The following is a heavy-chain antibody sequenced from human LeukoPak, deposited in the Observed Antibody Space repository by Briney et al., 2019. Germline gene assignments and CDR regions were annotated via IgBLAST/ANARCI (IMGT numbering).Heavy chain of an antibody. J-gene: IGHJ4*02. Sequence: PSETLSLTCTVSGGSISSGGYSWSWIRQHPGQGLEWIGYIYYSGSTYYNPSLKSRVTISVDTSKDQFSLKLSSVTAADTAVYYCARVHVGSFDYWGQGTLVTVSS. V-gene: IGHV4-31*03. D-gene: IGHD1-26*01. CDR2: IYYSGST. CDR1: GGSISSGGYS. CDR3: ARVHVGSFDY.